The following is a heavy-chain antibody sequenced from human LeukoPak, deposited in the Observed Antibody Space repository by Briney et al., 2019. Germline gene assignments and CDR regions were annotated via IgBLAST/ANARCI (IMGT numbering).Heavy chain of an antibody. CDR2: ISGSGGST. V-gene: IGHV3-23*01. CDR1: GFTFSSYA. J-gene: IGHJ4*02. Sequence: AGGSLRLSCAASGFTFSSYAMSWVRQAPGKGLEWVSAISGSGGSTYYADSVKGRFTIFRDNSKNTLYLQMNSLRAEDTAVYYCAKGNHRYSYGPFDYWGQGTLVTVSS. CDR3: AKGNHRYSYGPFDY. D-gene: IGHD5-18*01.